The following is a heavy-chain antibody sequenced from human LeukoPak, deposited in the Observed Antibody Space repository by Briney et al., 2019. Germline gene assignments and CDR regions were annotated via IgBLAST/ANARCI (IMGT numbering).Heavy chain of an antibody. CDR1: GYTFTSYY. J-gene: IGHJ4*02. CDR2: INPSGGST. V-gene: IGHV1-46*01. CDR3: LVRGEDFDY. Sequence: ASVKVSCKASGYTFTSYYMHRVRQAPGQGLEWMGIINPSGGSTSYAQKFQGRVTMTRDTSTSTVYMELSSLRSEDTAVYYLLVRGEDFDYWGQGTLVTVSS. D-gene: IGHD3-10*01.